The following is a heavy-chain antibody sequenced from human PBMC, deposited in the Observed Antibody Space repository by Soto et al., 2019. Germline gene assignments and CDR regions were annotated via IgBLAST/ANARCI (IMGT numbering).Heavy chain of an antibody. D-gene: IGHD3-3*01. CDR2: ISGNGGST. V-gene: IGHV3-23*01. CDR1: GFAFISYA. Sequence: GSLRLSCAASGFAFISYAMNWFLQAPVEGLEWVSGISGNGGSTYYADSVKGRFTISRDNSKNTLDLQMNSLRDEDTAVYYCAKPPISIFGLANSYFDYWGQGSLVTVSS. CDR3: AKPPISIFGLANSYFDY. J-gene: IGHJ4*02.